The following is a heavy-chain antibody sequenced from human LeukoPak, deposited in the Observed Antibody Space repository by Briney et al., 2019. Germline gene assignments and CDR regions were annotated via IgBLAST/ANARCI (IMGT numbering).Heavy chain of an antibody. Sequence: PGGSLRLSCAASGFTFSSYAMHWVRQAPGKGLEWVAVISYDGSNKYYADSVKGGFTISRDNSKNTLYLQMNSLRAEDTAVYYCARAANYYDSSGLFDWFDPWGQGTLVTVSS. CDR3: ARAANYYDSSGLFDWFDP. CDR2: ISYDGSNK. V-gene: IGHV3-30-3*01. J-gene: IGHJ5*02. D-gene: IGHD3-22*01. CDR1: GFTFSSYA.